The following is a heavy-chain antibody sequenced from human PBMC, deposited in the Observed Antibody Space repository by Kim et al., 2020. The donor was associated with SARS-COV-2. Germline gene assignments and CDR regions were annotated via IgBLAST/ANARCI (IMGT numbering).Heavy chain of an antibody. CDR3: AREDSSGYGGDYYYGMDV. Sequence: VKVSCKASGGTFSSYAISWVRQAPGQGLEWMGGIIPIFGTANYAQKFQGRVTITADESTSTAYMELSSLRSEDTAVYYCAREDSSGYGGDYYYGMDVWGQGTTVTVSS. CDR2: IIPIFGTA. J-gene: IGHJ6*02. D-gene: IGHD3-22*01. V-gene: IGHV1-69*13. CDR1: GGTFSSYA.